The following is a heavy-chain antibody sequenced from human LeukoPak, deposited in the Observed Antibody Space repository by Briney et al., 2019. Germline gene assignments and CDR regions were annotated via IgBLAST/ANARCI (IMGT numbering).Heavy chain of an antibody. CDR2: SSPTGDIT. Sequence: SETLSLTCAVYGGSFSGNYWTLIRQTPGRGLEWIGESSPTGDITGYNPSLRGRATISVDSSKKQFSLKLTSVTAADTGVYYCARVPDFIARPCDSWGPGTLVTFSS. V-gene: IGHV4-34*01. J-gene: IGHJ4*02. CDR3: ARVPDFIARPCDS. D-gene: IGHD2-21*01. CDR1: GGSFSGNY.